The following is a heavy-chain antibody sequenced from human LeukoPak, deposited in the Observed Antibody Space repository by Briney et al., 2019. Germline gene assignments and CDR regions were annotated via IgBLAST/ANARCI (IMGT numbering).Heavy chain of an antibody. V-gene: IGHV4-34*01. CDR3: ARGLIKSHGSGSCYIEKHAFDI. CDR1: GGSFSGYY. CDR2: INHSGST. Sequence: SETLSLTCAVYGGSFSGYYWSWIRQPPGKGLEWIGEINHSGSTNYNPSLKSRVTISVDTSKNQFSLKLSSVTAADTAVYYCARGLIKSHGSGSCYIEKHAFDIWGQGTMVTVSS. J-gene: IGHJ3*02. D-gene: IGHD3-10*01.